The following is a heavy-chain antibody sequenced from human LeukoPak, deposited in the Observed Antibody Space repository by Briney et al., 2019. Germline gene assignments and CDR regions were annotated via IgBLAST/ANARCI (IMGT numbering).Heavy chain of an antibody. D-gene: IGHD3-22*01. V-gene: IGHV4-59*01. CDR2: IYYSGST. Sequence: SETLSLTCTVSGGSISSYYRSWIRQPPGKGLEWIGYIYYSGSTNYNPSLKSRVTISVDTSKNQFSLKLRSVTAADTAVYYCARLFDYYDSSGYPVPEYFQHWGQGTLVTVSS. J-gene: IGHJ1*01. CDR3: ARLFDYYDSSGYPVPEYFQH. CDR1: GGSISSYY.